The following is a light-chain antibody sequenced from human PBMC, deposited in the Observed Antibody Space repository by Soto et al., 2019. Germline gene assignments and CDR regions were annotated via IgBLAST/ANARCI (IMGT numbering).Light chain of an antibody. CDR3: QQYNTDSA. Sequence: DIQMTQSPSTLSASVGDRVTITCRASQSVSNGLAWYQQKRGKAPELLIYDASSLKSGVPSRFSGSGSGTEFTLTISSLQPDDCATYYCQQYNTDSACGKGTKVEIK. V-gene: IGKV1-5*01. J-gene: IGKJ1*01. CDR1: QSVSNG. CDR2: DAS.